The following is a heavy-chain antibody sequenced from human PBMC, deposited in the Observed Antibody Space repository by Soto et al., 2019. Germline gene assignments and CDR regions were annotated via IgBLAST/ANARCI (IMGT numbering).Heavy chain of an antibody. J-gene: IGHJ6*02. Sequence: PGESLKISCKASGYSFATYCIGWLRQMPWKCLECIGIIYPGDSDTRYSPSFQGQVTISADKSISTAYLQWSSLKASDTAMYYCARYGTGSGNYIGPNSGSYIGPNYYQYGMDVWGQGTRVTVSS. V-gene: IGHV5-51*01. CDR1: GYSFATYC. CDR3: ARYGTGSGNYIGPNSGSYIGPNYYQYGMDV. D-gene: IGHD3-10*01. CDR2: IYPGDSDT.